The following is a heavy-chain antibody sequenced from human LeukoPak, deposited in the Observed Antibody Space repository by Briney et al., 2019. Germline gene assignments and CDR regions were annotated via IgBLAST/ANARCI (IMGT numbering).Heavy chain of an antibody. J-gene: IGHJ5*02. CDR2: IRTAGSST. V-gene: IGHV3-74*01. CDR1: GFTFSSYW. CDR3: VGDRWVIVGATWGDFDP. D-gene: IGHD1-26*01. Sequence: GGSLRLSCAASGFTFSSYWMHWVSQAPGKGLVWVSGIRTAGSSTLYADSVKGRFTVSRDNAKNTLYLQMSSLRAEDTAVYCCVGDRWVIVGATWGDFDPWGQGTLVTVSS.